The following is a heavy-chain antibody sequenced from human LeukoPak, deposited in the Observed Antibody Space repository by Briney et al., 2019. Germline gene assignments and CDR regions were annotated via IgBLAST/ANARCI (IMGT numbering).Heavy chain of an antibody. Sequence: GGSLRLSCAASGFAVSSNYMSWVRQAPGKGLEWVSVISSGGGTYYANSVKGRFTISRDNSKNTLYLQMNSLRAEDTAVYYCARGGRYYESSGYYHDAFDIWGQGTMVTVSS. D-gene: IGHD3-22*01. V-gene: IGHV3-53*01. J-gene: IGHJ3*02. CDR1: GFAVSSNY. CDR3: ARGGRYYESSGYYHDAFDI. CDR2: ISSGGGT.